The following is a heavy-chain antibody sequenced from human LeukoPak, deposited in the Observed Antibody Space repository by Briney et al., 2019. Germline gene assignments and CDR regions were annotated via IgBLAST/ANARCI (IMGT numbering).Heavy chain of an antibody. CDR2: IYYSGST. CDR3: ARTESADYYYYGMDV. Sequence: SETLSLTCTVSGGSISSYYWSWIRQPPGKGLEWIGYIYYSGSTNYNPSLKSRVTISEDTSKNQFSLKLSSVTAADTAVYYCARTESADYYYYGMDVWGQGTTVTVSS. V-gene: IGHV4-59*01. J-gene: IGHJ6*02. CDR1: GGSISSYY.